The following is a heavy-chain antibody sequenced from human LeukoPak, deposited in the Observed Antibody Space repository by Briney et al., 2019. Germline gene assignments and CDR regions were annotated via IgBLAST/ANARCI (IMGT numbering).Heavy chain of an antibody. D-gene: IGHD6-13*01. V-gene: IGHV3-23*01. J-gene: IGHJ4*02. CDR3: AKGPIEAAANGLYFDY. Sequence: GGSLRLSCAASGFTFSSYAMSWVRQAPGKGLEWVSVISGSGGKTYYADFVKGRFTISRDNSKNTLYQQMNSLRAEDTAVYYCAKGPIEAAANGLYFDYWGQGTLVTVSS. CDR2: ISGSGGKT. CDR1: GFTFSSYA.